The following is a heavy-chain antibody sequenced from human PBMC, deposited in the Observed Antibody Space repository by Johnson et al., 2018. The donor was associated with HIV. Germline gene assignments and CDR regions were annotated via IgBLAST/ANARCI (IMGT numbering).Heavy chain of an antibody. J-gene: IGHJ3*02. Sequence: QVQLVESGGGVVQPGRSLRLSCAASGFTFSSYTMHWVRQAPGKGLEWVAVISYDGSNKYYADSVKGRFTISRDNYKNTLYLQMNSLRAEDTAAHYCARSWGNDAFDIWGQGTMVTVSS. D-gene: IGHD7-27*01. V-gene: IGHV3-30*04. CDR1: GFTFSSYT. CDR3: ARSWGNDAFDI. CDR2: ISYDGSNK.